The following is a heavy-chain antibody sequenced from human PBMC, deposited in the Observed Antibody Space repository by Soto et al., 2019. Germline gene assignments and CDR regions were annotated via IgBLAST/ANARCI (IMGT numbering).Heavy chain of an antibody. V-gene: IGHV3-11*01. D-gene: IGHD4-17*01. CDR2: ISSSGSTI. CDR1: GFTFSDYY. Sequence: GGSLRLSCAASGFTFSDYYMSWIRQAPGKGLEWVSYISSSGSTIYYADSVKGRFTISRDNAKNSLYLQMNSLRAEDTAVYYCARDRAALRPYAFDIWGQGTMVTVSS. J-gene: IGHJ3*02. CDR3: ARDRAALRPYAFDI.